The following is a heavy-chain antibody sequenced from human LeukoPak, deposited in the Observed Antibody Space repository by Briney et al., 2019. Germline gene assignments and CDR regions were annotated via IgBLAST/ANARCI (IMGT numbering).Heavy chain of an antibody. CDR1: GGTFSSYA. CDR2: IIPIFGTA. D-gene: IGHD1-26*01. CDR3: AREPIVGATTELYFDY. V-gene: IGHV1-69*05. J-gene: IGHJ4*02. Sequence: ASVKVSCKASGGTFSSYAISWVRQAPGQGLEWMGRIIPIFGTANYAQKFQGRVTITTDESTSTAYMELSSLRSEDTAVYYCAREPIVGATTELYFDYWGQGTLVTVSS.